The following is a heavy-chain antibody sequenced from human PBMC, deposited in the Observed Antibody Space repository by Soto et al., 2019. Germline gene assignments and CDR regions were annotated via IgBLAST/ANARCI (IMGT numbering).Heavy chain of an antibody. Sequence: QVQLVQSGAEVKKPGSSVKVSCKASGGTFSSYAISWVRQAPGQGLEWMGGIIPIFGTANYAQKFQGRVTITADASTSTAYMELSSLRSEDTAVYYCPRASVCSGGSCYPRAVDYWGQGTLVTVSS. CDR3: PRASVCSGGSCYPRAVDY. CDR2: IIPIFGTA. D-gene: IGHD2-15*01. CDR1: GGTFSSYA. J-gene: IGHJ4*02. V-gene: IGHV1-69*01.